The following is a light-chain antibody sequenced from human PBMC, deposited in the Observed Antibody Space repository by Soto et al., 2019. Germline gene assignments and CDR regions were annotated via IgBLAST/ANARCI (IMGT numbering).Light chain of an antibody. CDR3: SSYTSRSTWV. CDR1: NSDVGGYNY. CDR2: EVS. J-gene: IGLJ3*02. Sequence: QSALTQPASVSGSPGQSITISCTGTNSDVGGYNYVSWYQQHPGKAPKLMISEVSDRPSGVSHRFSGSKSGNTASLSISGLQAEDEADDYCSSYTSRSTWVFGGGTKLTVL. V-gene: IGLV2-14*01.